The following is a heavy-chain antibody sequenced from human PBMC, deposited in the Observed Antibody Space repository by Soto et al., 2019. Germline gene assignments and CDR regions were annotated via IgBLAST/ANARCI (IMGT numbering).Heavy chain of an antibody. D-gene: IGHD2-15*01. CDR2: ISYDGSNK. J-gene: IGHJ3*02. Sequence: PGGSLRLSCAASGFTFSSYAMHWVRQAPGKGLEWVAVISYDGSNKYYADSVKGRFTISRDNSKNTLYLQMNSLRAEDTAVYYCASARVASAFDIWGQATMVTGSS. CDR1: GFTFSSYA. V-gene: IGHV3-30-3*01. CDR3: ASARVASAFDI.